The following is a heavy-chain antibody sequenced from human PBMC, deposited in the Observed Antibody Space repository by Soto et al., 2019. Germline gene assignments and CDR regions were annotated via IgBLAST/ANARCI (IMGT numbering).Heavy chain of an antibody. Sequence: GASVKVSCEASGYTFTSYYMHWVRQAPGQGLEWMGIINPSGGSTSYAQKFQGRVTMTRDTSTSTVYMELSSLRSEDTAVYYCAGKAYYDSSGYYARLAFDIWGQGTMVTVSS. D-gene: IGHD3-22*01. J-gene: IGHJ3*02. CDR3: AGKAYYDSSGYYARLAFDI. CDR2: INPSGGST. V-gene: IGHV1-46*01. CDR1: GYTFTSYY.